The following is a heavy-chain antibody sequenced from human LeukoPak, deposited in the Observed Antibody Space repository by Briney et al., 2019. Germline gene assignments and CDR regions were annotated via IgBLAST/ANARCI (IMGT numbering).Heavy chain of an antibody. CDR3: AKGGHHFNPFFY. CDR1: GFTFSSSP. D-gene: IGHD3-3*01. V-gene: IGHV3-23*01. J-gene: IGHJ4*02. Sequence: GGSLRLSCAASGFTFSSSPMGWVRQAPGKGLEWVSSIHAGGSDPFYGDSVQGRFTISRDNSKNTLSLQLNSLRVEDTAVYFCAKGGHHFNPFFYCGQGTLVTGSS. CDR2: IHAGGSDP.